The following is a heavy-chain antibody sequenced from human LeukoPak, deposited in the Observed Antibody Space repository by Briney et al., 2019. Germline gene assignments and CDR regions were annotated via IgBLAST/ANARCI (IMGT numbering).Heavy chain of an antibody. CDR3: ARDLDAFDI. CDR2: INHSGST. Sequence: PSETLPLTCAVYGGSFSGYYRSWIRQPPGKGLEWIGEINHSGSTNYNPSLKSRVTISVDTSKNQFSLKLSSVTAADTAVYYCARDLDAFDIWGQGTMVTVSS. CDR1: GGSFSGYY. J-gene: IGHJ3*02. V-gene: IGHV4-34*01.